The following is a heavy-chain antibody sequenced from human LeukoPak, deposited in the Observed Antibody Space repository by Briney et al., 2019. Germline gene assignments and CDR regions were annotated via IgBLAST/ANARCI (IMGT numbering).Heavy chain of an antibody. CDR1: GYTFTSYG. D-gene: IGHD2-2*01. V-gene: IGHV1-18*01. J-gene: IGHJ6*02. Sequence: ASVKVSCKASGYTFTSYGISWVRQAPGQGLEWMGWISAYNGNTNYAQKLQGRVTMTTDTSTSTAYMELRSLRSDDTAVYYCARDIVVVPADYKGAYYGMDVWGQGTTVTVSS. CDR2: ISAYNGNT. CDR3: ARDIVVVPADYKGAYYGMDV.